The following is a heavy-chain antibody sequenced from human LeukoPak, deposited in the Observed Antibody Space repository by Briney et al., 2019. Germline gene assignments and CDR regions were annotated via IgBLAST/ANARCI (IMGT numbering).Heavy chain of an antibody. D-gene: IGHD2-2*01. J-gene: IGHJ5*02. V-gene: IGHV1-2*02. CDR3: ARDIVVVPAARRGWFDP. CDR1: GYTFTGYY. CDR2: INPNSGGT. Sequence: ASVKVSCKASGYTFTGYYMHWVRQAPGQGLEWMGWINPNSGGTNYAQKFQGRVTTTRDTSISTAYMELSRLRSDDTAVYYCARDIVVVPAARRGWFDPWGQGTLVTVSS.